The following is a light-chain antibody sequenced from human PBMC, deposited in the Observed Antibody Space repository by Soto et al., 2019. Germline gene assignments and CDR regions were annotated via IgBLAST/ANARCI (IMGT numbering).Light chain of an antibody. CDR2: DAS. CDR1: RRISNW. J-gene: IGKJ4*01. Sequence: DIKMTQSPSTLSASVGDRVTITCRASRRISNWLAWYQQRPGIAPKLLIFDASILQSGVPSRFSGSGSGTEFTLSISRLQTDDFATYYCQQYGSFSPITFGGGTKVEI. V-gene: IGKV1-5*01. CDR3: QQYGSFSPIT.